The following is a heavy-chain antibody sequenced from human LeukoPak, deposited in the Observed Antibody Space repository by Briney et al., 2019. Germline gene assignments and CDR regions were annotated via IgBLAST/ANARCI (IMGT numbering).Heavy chain of an antibody. CDR3: AKGVVAATNAAYYGMDV. V-gene: IGHV3-7*01. CDR2: IKQDGSEK. Sequence: GGSLRLSCAVSGFSVSGYWMTWVRQAPGKGLEWVANIKQDGSEKNYVDSVKGRFTISRDNSKNTLYLQMNSLRPEDTAVYYCAKGVVAATNAAYYGMDVWGQGTTVTVSS. CDR1: GFSVSGYW. D-gene: IGHD2-15*01. J-gene: IGHJ6*02.